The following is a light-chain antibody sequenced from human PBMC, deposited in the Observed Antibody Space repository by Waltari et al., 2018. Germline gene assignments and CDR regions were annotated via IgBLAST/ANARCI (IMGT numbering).Light chain of an antibody. J-gene: IGLJ3*02. CDR3: QTGGHGTWV. V-gene: IGLV4-69*01. CDR1: SGHSSNV. Sequence: QLVLTQSPSASASLGASVKLTCSPSSGHSSNVIAWPQLPPEKDPRYLMQVNSYGIHSKGDASPYRFSGSISGAERSLTISSLQSEDEADYYCQTGGHGTWVFGGGTKLTVL. CDR2: VNSYGIH.